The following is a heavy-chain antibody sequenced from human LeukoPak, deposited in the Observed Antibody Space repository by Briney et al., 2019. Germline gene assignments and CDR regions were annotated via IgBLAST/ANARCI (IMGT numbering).Heavy chain of an antibody. V-gene: IGHV4-39*01. J-gene: IGHJ3*02. CDR1: GGSISSSSYY. Sequence: SETLSLTCTGSGGSISSSSYYWGWIRQPPGKGLEWIGSFYYTGTFYNPSLNSRVTISVDTSKNQFSLKMKSVTAADTAVYYCARRSTEELGDSFDIWGQGTMVTVSS. D-gene: IGHD1-26*01. CDR3: ARRSTEELGDSFDI. CDR2: FYYTGT.